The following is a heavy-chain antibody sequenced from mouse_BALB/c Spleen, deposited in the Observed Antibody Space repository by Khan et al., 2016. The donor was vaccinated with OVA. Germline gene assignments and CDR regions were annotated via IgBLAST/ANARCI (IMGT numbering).Heavy chain of an antibody. CDR2: INTYTGEP. Sequence: QIQLVQSGPELKKPGETVKISCKASGYTFTNHGMNWVKQAPGKGLKWMGWINTYTGEPTYADDFKGRFAFSLETSASTAYLQINNLKNEDMATYFCARGDWYFDVWGEGTTVTVSS. J-gene: IGHJ1*01. V-gene: IGHV9-1*02. CDR3: ARGDWYFDV. CDR1: GYTFTNHG.